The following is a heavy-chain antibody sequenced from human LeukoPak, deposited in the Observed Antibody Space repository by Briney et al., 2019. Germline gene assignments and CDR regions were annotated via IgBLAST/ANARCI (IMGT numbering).Heavy chain of an antibody. CDR1: GYTFSNYG. V-gene: IGHV1-18*01. D-gene: IGHD2-21*02. CDR2: ISAYNGDT. Sequence: ASVKVSCKTSGYTFSNYGVTWVRQAPGQGLEWMGWISAYNGDTNYAQKLQGRVTLTTDTSTSTVYMELRSLRSDDTAVYYCARDSCCGGDCPPAEHWGQGTLVTVSS. J-gene: IGHJ1*01. CDR3: ARDSCCGGDCPPAEH.